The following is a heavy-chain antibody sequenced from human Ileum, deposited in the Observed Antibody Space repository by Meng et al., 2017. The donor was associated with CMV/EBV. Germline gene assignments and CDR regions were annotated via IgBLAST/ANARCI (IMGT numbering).Heavy chain of an antibody. D-gene: IGHD1-14*01. CDR1: GFTFSSYW. J-gene: IGHJ5*02. CDR2: IRQDGSEK. CDR3: AREPGGWFDP. V-gene: IGHV3-7*01. Sequence: GESLKISCAASGFTFSSYWMSWVRQAPGKGLEWVANIRQDGSEKYYVDSVKGRFTISRDNAKNSLYLQMNSLRAEDTAVYYCAREPGGWFDPWGQGTLVTVSS.